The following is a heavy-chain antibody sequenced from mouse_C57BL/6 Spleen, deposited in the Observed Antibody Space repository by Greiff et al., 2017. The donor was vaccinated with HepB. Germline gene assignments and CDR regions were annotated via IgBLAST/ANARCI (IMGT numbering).Heavy chain of an antibody. CDR1: GYAFSSYW. V-gene: IGHV1-80*01. Sequence: QVQLQQSGAELVKPGASVKISCKASGYAFSSYWMNWVKQRPGKGLEWIGQIYPGDGDTNYNGKFKGKATLTADKSSSTAYMQLSSLTSEDSAVYFCARVPKSFITTVVATRYFDVWGTGTTVTVSS. CDR3: ARVPKSFITTVVATRYFDV. CDR2: IYPGDGDT. J-gene: IGHJ1*03. D-gene: IGHD1-1*01.